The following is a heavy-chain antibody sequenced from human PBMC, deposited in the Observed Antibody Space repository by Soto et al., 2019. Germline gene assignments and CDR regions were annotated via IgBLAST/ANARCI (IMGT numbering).Heavy chain of an antibody. V-gene: IGHV1-2*04. CDR2: INPNSGGT. Sequence: WVRQAPGQGLEWMGWINPNSGGTNYAQKFQGWVTMTRDTSISTAYMELSRLRSDDTAVYYCARVVLDGMDVWGQGTTVTVSS. J-gene: IGHJ6*02. CDR3: ARVVLDGMDV.